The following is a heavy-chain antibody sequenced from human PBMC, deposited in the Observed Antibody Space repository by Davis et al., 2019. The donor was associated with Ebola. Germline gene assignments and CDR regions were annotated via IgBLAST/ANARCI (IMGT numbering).Heavy chain of an antibody. Sequence: AASVKVSCKASGYIFSNYDINWVRQASGQGLEWMGWMNPYSGNTGYVEKFKGRVTMTRNPSISTAYMELSRLRIDDTAVYYCARGYSPKCRTGDCVDDFWGQGTLVTVSS. CDR3: ARGYSPKCRTGDCVDDF. D-gene: IGHD2-21*02. J-gene: IGHJ4*02. CDR2: MNPYSGNT. V-gene: IGHV1-8*01. CDR1: GYIFSNYD.